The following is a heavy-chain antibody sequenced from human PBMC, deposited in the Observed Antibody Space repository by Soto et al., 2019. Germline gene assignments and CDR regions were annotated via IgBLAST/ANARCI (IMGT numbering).Heavy chain of an antibody. CDR2: IYYSGST. V-gene: IGHV4-31*03. Sequence: PSETLSLTCTVSGGSISSGGYYWSWIRQHPGKGLEWIGYIYYSGSTDYNPSLKSRVTISVDTSKNQFSLKLSSVTAADTAVYYWERVQSLAPVFNSGGQETLAPVPP. CDR1: GGSISSGGYY. CDR3: ERVQSLAPVFNS. J-gene: IGHJ4*02.